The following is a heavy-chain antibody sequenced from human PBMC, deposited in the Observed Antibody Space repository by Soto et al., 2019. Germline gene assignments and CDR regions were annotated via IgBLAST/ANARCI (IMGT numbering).Heavy chain of an antibody. Sequence: ASVKVSCKASVYTFTGYYMHWVRQAPGQGLEWMGWINPNSGGTNYAQKFQGWVTMTRDTSISTAYMELSRLRSDDTAVYYCARGKGGYSYGYKDYWGQGTLVTVSS. CDR1: VYTFTGYY. D-gene: IGHD5-18*01. CDR3: ARGKGGYSYGYKDY. V-gene: IGHV1-2*04. J-gene: IGHJ4*02. CDR2: INPNSGGT.